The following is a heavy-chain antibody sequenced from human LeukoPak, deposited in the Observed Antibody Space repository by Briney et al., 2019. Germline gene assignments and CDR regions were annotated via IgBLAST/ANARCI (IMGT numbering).Heavy chain of an antibody. D-gene: IGHD2-2*01. CDR3: ALPAKGAYFYYYMEV. V-gene: IGHV1-18*01. J-gene: IGHJ6*03. CDR2: ISTYNGNT. CDR1: AYTSPNSG. Sequence: ASVKVSCKASAYTSPNSGITWVRQAPGRGLEWMGWISTYNGNTQYAQKFQGSVTMTTDTTTKTVYMELRRLRSNDTAVYYCALPAKGAYFYYYMEVWGKGTTVTVSS.